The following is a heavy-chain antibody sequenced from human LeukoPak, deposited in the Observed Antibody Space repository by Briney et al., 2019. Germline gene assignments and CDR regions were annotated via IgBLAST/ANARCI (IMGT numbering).Heavy chain of an antibody. V-gene: IGHV4-30-2*01. CDR3: ARVPLREAYYMDV. CDR2: IYHSGST. CDR1: GGSISSGGYY. J-gene: IGHJ6*03. Sequence: SQTLSLTCTVSGGSISSGGYYWSWIRQPPGKGPEWIAYIYHSGSTYYNPSLKSRVTISVDRSKNQFSLKLSSVTAADTAVYYCARVPLREAYYMDVWGKGTTVTVSS.